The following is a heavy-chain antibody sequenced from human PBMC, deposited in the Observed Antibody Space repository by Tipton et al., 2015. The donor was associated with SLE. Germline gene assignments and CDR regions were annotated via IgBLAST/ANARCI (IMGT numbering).Heavy chain of an antibody. CDR2: IWYDGSNK. CDR1: GFTFSSYG. D-gene: IGHD3-10*01. J-gene: IGHJ4*02. V-gene: IGHV3-33*01. Sequence: SGFTFSSYGMHWVRQAPGKGLEWVAVIWYDGSNKYYADSVKGRFTISRDNSKNTLYLQMNSLRAEDTAVYYCARDLITMVQGVTNFGYWGQGTLVTVSS. CDR3: ARDLITMVQGVTNFGY.